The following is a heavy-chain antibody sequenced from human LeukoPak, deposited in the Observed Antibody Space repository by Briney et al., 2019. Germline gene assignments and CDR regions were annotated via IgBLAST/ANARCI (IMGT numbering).Heavy chain of an antibody. D-gene: IGHD6-19*01. J-gene: IGHJ6*03. CDR3: ARAVAGIYYYYMDV. CDR2: IYYSGST. CDR1: GGSISSGDYY. Sequence: SQTLSLTCTVSGGSISSGDYYWSWIRQPPGKGMEWLGYIYYSGSTYYNPSLKSRVTISVDTSKNQFSLKLSSVTAADTAVYYCARAVAGIYYYYMDVWGKGTTVTVSS. V-gene: IGHV4-30-4*08.